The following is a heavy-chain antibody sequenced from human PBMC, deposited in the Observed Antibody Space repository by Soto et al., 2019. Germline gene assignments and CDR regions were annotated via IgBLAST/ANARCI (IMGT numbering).Heavy chain of an antibody. CDR2: IIPMLDIT. CDR3: ARDQGITTFGVYSMYYYSMDV. Sequence: SVKVSCKASGGTFSNHIITWVRQAPGQGPEWMGRIIPMLDITNYAQKFQGRVTITADKSTTTAYMDLRSLRSDDTAVYYCARDQGITTFGVYSMYYYSMDVWGQGTTVTVSS. J-gene: IGHJ6*02. CDR1: GGTFSNHI. V-gene: IGHV1-69*04. D-gene: IGHD3-3*01.